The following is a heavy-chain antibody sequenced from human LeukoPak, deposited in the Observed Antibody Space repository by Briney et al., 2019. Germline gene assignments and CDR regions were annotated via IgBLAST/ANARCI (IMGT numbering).Heavy chain of an antibody. CDR3: ATPDSSGYYYLY. D-gene: IGHD3-22*01. J-gene: IGHJ4*02. CDR2: IYYSGST. V-gene: IGHV4-34*01. Sequence: SETLSLTCAVYGGSFSGYYWSWIRQPPGTGLEWIGNIYYSGSTYYNPSLESRVTISVDTSKNQFSLKLSSVTAADKAVYYCATPDSSGYYYLYWGQGTLVTVSS. CDR1: GGSFSGYY.